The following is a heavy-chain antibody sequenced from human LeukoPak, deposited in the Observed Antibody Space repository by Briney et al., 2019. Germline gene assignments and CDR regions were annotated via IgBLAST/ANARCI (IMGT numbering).Heavy chain of an antibody. Sequence: PGRSLRLSCAASGFTFSSYGMHWVRQAPGKGLEWVAVISYDGSNKYYADSVKGRFTISRDNAENSLYLQMNSLRAEDTAVYYCASHHLSGSFGGWGQRTLVTVSS. CDR2: ISYDGSNK. CDR3: ASHHLSGSFGG. CDR1: GFTFSSYG. V-gene: IGHV3-30*03. D-gene: IGHD1-26*01. J-gene: IGHJ4*02.